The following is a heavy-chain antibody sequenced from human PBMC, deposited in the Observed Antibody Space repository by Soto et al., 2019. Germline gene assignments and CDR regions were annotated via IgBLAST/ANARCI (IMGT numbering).Heavy chain of an antibody. CDR2: IYPGDSDT. D-gene: IGHD6-6*01. Sequence: PGESLKISCKGSGYSFTSYWIGWVRQIPGKGLEWMGIIYPGDSDTRYSPSFQGQVTISADKSISTAYLQWSSLKASDTAMYYCASYSSSPSYYYGMDVWGQGTTVTVSS. CDR3: ASYSSSPSYYYGMDV. CDR1: GYSFTSYW. V-gene: IGHV5-51*01. J-gene: IGHJ6*02.